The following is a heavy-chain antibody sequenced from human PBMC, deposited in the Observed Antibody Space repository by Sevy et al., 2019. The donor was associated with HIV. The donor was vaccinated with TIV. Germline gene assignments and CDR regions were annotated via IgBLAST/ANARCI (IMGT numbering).Heavy chain of an antibody. Sequence: GGSLRLSCATSAFTFSTYYMNWVRQAPGKGLEWVSSISSGGDTISYAEPVRGRFTISRYNAKSSLYLQMNSLRDEDTAVYYCARGTGLLVRGAYYFDYWGQGSLVTVSS. CDR2: ISSGGDTI. CDR1: AFTFSTYY. V-gene: IGHV3-48*02. CDR3: ARGTGLLVRGAYYFDY. J-gene: IGHJ4*02. D-gene: IGHD3-22*01.